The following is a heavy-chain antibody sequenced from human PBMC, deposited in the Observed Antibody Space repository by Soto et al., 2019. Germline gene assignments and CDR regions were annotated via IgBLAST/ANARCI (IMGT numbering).Heavy chain of an antibody. Sequence: PPETLSLTCTVSGGSLSSYYWSWIRQPPGKGLEWIAYIYYTGSTNYNPSLKSRVTISLDTPKNQFSLRLSSVTAADTAVYYCVGLTMVRGAPAWFDPWGQGTLVTVS. V-gene: IGHV4-59*08. J-gene: IGHJ5*02. CDR3: VGLTMVRGAPAWFDP. D-gene: IGHD3-10*01. CDR1: GGSLSSYY. CDR2: IYYTGST.